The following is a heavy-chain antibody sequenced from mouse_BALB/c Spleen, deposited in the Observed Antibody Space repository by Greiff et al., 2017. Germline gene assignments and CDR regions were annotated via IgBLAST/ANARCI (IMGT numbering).Heavy chain of an antibody. CDR3: ARGFTARYFDV. CDR1: GYTFSSYW. V-gene: IGHV1-9*01. Sequence: QVQLQQPGAELMKPGASVKISCKATGYTFSSYWIEWVKQRPRHGLEWIGEILPGSGSTNYNEKFKGKATFTADTSSNTAYMQLSSLTSEDSAVYYCARGFTARYFDVWGAGTTVTVSS. CDR2: ILPGSGST. D-gene: IGHD1-2*01. J-gene: IGHJ1*01.